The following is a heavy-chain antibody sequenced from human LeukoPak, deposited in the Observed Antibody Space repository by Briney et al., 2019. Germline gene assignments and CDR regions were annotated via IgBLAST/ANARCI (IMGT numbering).Heavy chain of an antibody. CDR3: ARDRGTYYYDSSGGIFDY. CDR2: INHSGST. Sequence: SETLSLTCAVYGGSFSGYYWSWIRQPPGKGLEWIGEINHSGSTNYNPSLKSRVTISVDTSKNQFSLKLSSVTAADTAVYYCARDRGTYYYDSSGGIFDYWGQGTLVTVSS. J-gene: IGHJ4*02. CDR1: GGSFSGYY. D-gene: IGHD3-22*01. V-gene: IGHV4-34*01.